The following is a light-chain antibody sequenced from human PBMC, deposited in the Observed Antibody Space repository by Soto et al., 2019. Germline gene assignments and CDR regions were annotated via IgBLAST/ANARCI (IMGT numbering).Light chain of an antibody. Sequence: QSVLTQSPAASASRGASVKLTCTLSRGHSSYAIAWHQQQPEKGPRYLMKLNSDGSHSKGDGIPDRFSGSSSGAERYLTIASLRSEDEADYYCQTWGTGIPLVFGGGTKLTVL. CDR3: QTWGTGIPLV. CDR1: RGHSSYA. J-gene: IGLJ3*02. V-gene: IGLV4-69*01. CDR2: LNSDGSH.